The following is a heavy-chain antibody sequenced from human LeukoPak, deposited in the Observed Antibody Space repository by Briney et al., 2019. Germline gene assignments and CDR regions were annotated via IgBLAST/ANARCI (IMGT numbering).Heavy chain of an antibody. CDR2: FDPEDGET. V-gene: IGHV1-24*01. J-gene: IGHJ4*02. Sequence: ASVKVSCKVSGYTLTELSMHWVRQAPGKGLEWMGGFDPEDGETIYAQKSQGRVTTTEDTSTDTAYMELSSLRSEDTAVYYCATPYYYDSSGYTSFDYWGQGTLATVSS. CDR1: GYTLTELS. CDR3: ATPYYYDSSGYTSFDY. D-gene: IGHD3-22*01.